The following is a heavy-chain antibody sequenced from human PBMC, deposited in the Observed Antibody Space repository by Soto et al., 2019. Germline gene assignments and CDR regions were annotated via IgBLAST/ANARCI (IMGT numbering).Heavy chain of an antibody. V-gene: IGHV3-23*01. D-gene: IGHD4-17*01. Sequence: EVQLLESGGGLVQPGGSLRLSCAASGFTFNSYAMSWVGQAPGKGLERVSSISGSGGSTYYADSVEGHFTISRNSSKNTHYHQMNNLRGEDTSKYYCVKDRCQDGDHATLDAFEFWGQGTMVTISS. CDR1: GFTFNSYA. J-gene: IGHJ3*01. CDR3: VKDRCQDGDHATLDAFEF. CDR2: ISGSGGST.